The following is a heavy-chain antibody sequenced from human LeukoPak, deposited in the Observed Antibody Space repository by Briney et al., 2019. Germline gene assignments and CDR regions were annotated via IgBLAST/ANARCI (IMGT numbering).Heavy chain of an antibody. CDR1: GFTFDDYA. CDR2: ISWDGGST. Sequence: QSGGSLRLSCAASGFTFDDYAMHWVRQAPGKGLEWVSLISWDGGSTYYADSVKGRFTISRDNSRHTLYPQMNSLGAEDTALYYCAKDKEYSGFGPILSGYYYGMDVWGKGTTVTVSS. V-gene: IGHV3-43D*04. J-gene: IGHJ6*04. CDR3: AKDKEYSGFGPILSGYYYGMDV. D-gene: IGHD5-12*01.